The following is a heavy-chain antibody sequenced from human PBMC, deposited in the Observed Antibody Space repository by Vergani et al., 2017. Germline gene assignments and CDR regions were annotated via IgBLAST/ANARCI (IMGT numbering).Heavy chain of an antibody. CDR1: GFTFSEYS. V-gene: IGHV3-21*01. CDR3: ARDFLTRVTTLDYYYMGV. CDR2: ISPTSTYM. D-gene: IGHD1-1*01. J-gene: IGHJ6*03. Sequence: EVLLVESGGGLVKPGGSLRLSCAASGFTFSEYSMNWVRQAPGKGLEWVSSISPTSTYMYYADSVKGRFTVSRDNAKNSLSLHMNSLRAEDTAVYYCARDFLTRVTTLDYYYMGVWGKGTTVTVSS.